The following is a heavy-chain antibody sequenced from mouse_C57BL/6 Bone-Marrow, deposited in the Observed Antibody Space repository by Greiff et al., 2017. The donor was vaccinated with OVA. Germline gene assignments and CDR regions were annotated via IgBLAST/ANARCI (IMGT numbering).Heavy chain of an antibody. Sequence: VQLQQSGAELVKPGASVKLSCTASGFNIKDYYMHWVKQRTEQGLEWIGRIDPEDGETKYAPKFQGKATITADTSSNTAYLQLSSLTSEDTAIYYCARWNSITTVVANAMDYWGQGTSVTVSS. CDR3: ARWNSITTVVANAMDY. J-gene: IGHJ4*01. CDR1: GFNIKDYY. V-gene: IGHV14-2*01. CDR2: IDPEDGET. D-gene: IGHD1-1*01.